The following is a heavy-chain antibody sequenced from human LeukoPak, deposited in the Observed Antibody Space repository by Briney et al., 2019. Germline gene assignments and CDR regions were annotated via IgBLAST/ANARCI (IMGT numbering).Heavy chain of an antibody. Sequence: ASVKVSCKASGYTFTGYYMHWVRQAPGQGLEWMGIINPSGGSTSYAQKFQGRVTMTRDMSTSTVYMELSSLRSEDTAVYYCARAPWYSGSYSPFDYWGQGTLVTVSS. CDR2: INPSGGST. J-gene: IGHJ4*02. V-gene: IGHV1-46*01. D-gene: IGHD1-26*01. CDR3: ARAPWYSGSYSPFDY. CDR1: GYTFTGYY.